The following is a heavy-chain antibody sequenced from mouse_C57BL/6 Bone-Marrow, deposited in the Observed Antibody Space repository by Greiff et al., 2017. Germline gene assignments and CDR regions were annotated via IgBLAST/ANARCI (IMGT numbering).Heavy chain of an antibody. D-gene: IGHD4-1*01. V-gene: IGHV1-7*01. Sequence: QVQLKESGAELAKPGASVKLSCKASGYTFTSYWMHWVKQRPGQGLEWIGYINPSSGYTKYNQKFKDKATLTADKSSSTAYMQLSSLTYEDSAVYDCARETGPYYFDFWGRGTALTVSS. CDR1: GYTFTSYW. CDR3: ARETGPYYFDF. J-gene: IGHJ2*01. CDR2: INPSSGYT.